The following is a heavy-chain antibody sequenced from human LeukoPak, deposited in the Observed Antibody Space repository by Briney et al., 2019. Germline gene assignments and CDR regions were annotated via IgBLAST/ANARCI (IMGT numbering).Heavy chain of an antibody. CDR2: IFYSGTT. D-gene: IGHD3-3*01. Sequence: PSETLSLTCIVSGDSISGSGYYWAWIRQPRGKGLEWIGNIFYSGTTYYNPSLKSRVTISVDTSKNQFSLKLSSVTAADTAVYYCARSADVLRFLKHYYYMDVWGKGTTVTVSS. J-gene: IGHJ6*03. CDR3: ARSADVLRFLKHYYYMDV. V-gene: IGHV4-39*07. CDR1: GDSISGSGYY.